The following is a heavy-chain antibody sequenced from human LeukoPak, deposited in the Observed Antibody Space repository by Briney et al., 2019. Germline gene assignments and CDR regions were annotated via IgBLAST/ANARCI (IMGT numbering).Heavy chain of an antibody. J-gene: IGHJ1*01. CDR3: ATITSMRVVLIS. Sequence: PGGSLRLSCAASGFTFSSFDMTWVRQAPGKGLEWVSTISVSATNTYYADSVKGRFTISRDNSKNTLYLQMYSLRADDTAVYYCATITSMRVVLISWGQGTLVTVSS. CDR1: GFTFSSFD. V-gene: IGHV3-23*01. D-gene: IGHD3-22*01. CDR2: ISVSATNT.